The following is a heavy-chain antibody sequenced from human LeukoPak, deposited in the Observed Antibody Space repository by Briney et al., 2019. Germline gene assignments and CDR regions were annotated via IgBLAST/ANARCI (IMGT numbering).Heavy chain of an antibody. CDR3: AKDSCLSTSCYSDY. J-gene: IGHJ4*02. D-gene: IGHD2-2*02. CDR2: IRYDGSNK. CDR1: GFTFSSYG. V-gene: IGHV3-30*02. Sequence: GGSLRLSCAASGFTFSSYGMPWVRQAPGKGLEWVAFIRYDGSNKYYADSVKGRFTISRDNSKNTLYLQMNSLRAEDTAVYYCAKDSCLSTSCYSDYWGQGTLVTVSS.